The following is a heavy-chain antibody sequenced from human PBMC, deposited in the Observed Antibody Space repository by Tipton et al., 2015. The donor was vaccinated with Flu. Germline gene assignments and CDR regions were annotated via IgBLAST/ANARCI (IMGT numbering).Heavy chain of an antibody. D-gene: IGHD2-15*01. Sequence: LRLSCAVYGGSFSGYYWSWIRQPPGKGLEWIGEINHSGSTNYNPSLKSRVTISVDTSKNQFSLKLSSVTAADTAVYYCARGLGYCSGGSCYSGSNPKLDYWGQGTLVTVSS. CDR2: INHSGST. V-gene: IGHV4-34*01. CDR3: ARGLGYCSGGSCYSGSNPKLDY. J-gene: IGHJ4*02. CDR1: GGSFSGYY.